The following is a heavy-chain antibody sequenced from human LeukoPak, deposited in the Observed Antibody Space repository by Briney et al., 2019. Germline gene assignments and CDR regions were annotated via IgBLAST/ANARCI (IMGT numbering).Heavy chain of an antibody. Sequence: PSETLSLTCTVSGDSLVSGHYWGWIRQPPGQGLEWVGSVYHSGSIYYNPSLKSRVIMSVDTSKSQFSLKLSSLTAADTAIYYCAREIYYDSSAYDYWGQGTLVTVSS. CDR1: GDSLVSGHY. CDR3: AREIYYDSSAYDY. J-gene: IGHJ4*02. D-gene: IGHD3-22*01. V-gene: IGHV4-38-2*02. CDR2: VYHSGSI.